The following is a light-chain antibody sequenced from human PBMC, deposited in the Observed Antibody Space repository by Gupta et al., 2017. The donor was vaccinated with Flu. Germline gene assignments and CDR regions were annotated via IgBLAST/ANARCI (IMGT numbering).Light chain of an antibody. CDR2: EFT. Sequence: SALTQPASVSGSPGQSSTISCTGTSSDIGGYNHVSWYQQRPANAPKLLIYEFTNRPAGVSTRFSASKSGNTASLTISVLPAEDEGDYYRCSYTSSSTRVFGGGTKLTVL. V-gene: IGLV2-14*01. CDR1: SSDIGGYNH. J-gene: IGLJ3*02. CDR3: CSYTSSSTRV.